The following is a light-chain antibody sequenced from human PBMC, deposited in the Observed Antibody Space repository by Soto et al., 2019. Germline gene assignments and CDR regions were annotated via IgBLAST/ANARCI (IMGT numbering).Light chain of an antibody. V-gene: IGKV3-15*01. Sequence: EIVMTQSPATLSVSPGERATLSCRASQSVSSNLAWYQQKPGQAPRLLIYGAPTRATGIPARFSGSGSGTEFTLTISSLQSEDFAVYYCQQYNNWPPPALTFGGGTKVEIK. CDR2: GAP. CDR1: QSVSSN. J-gene: IGKJ4*01. CDR3: QQYNNWPPPALT.